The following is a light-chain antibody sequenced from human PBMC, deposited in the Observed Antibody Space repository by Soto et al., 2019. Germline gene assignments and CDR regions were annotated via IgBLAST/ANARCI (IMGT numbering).Light chain of an antibody. Sequence: ENVLTQSPGTLSSSPGERATLSCRASQTVSSYLTWYQQRPGQAPRLLIYGVSKRATGIPDRFSGSGSGTDFTLTISRLEPEDVALYYCQQYGTAPITFGQGTRLEIK. J-gene: IGKJ5*01. CDR3: QQYGTAPIT. CDR2: GVS. V-gene: IGKV3-20*01. CDR1: QTVSSY.